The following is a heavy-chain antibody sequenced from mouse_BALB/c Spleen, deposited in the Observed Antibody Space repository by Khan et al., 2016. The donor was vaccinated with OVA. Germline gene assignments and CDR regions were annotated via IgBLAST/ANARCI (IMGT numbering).Heavy chain of an antibody. CDR1: GYTFTNYG. D-gene: IGHD1-1*02. CDR3: SSGVYWYFDV. V-gene: IGHV9-3-1*01. CDR2: INTYTGEP. J-gene: IGHJ1*01. Sequence: QIQLVQSGPELKKPGETVKISCKASGYTFTNYGMNWVKQAPGKGLKWMGWINTYTGEPTYVDDFKGRFAFSLETSATTAYLQINNLKNEDTATYFFSSGVYWYFDVWGAGTTVTVSS.